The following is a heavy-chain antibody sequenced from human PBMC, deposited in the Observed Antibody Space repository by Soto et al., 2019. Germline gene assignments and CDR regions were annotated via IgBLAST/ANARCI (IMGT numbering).Heavy chain of an antibody. D-gene: IGHD2-21*02. Sequence: QVQLVESGGGVVQPGRSLRLSCAASVFTFSSYGMHWVRQAPGKGLEWVAVIWYDGSNKYYADSVKGRFTISRDNSKNTIHRQMNSLRAKHTAIYYCARAPETSVVTPWFYFDYWGQGPLV. CDR1: VFTFSSYG. V-gene: IGHV3-33*01. J-gene: IGHJ4*02. CDR3: ARAPETSVVTPWFYFDY. CDR2: IWYDGSNK.